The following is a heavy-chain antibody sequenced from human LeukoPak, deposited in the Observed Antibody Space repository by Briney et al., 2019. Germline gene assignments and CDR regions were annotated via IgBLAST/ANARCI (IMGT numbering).Heavy chain of an antibody. CDR1: GGTFSSYA. CDR2: IIPILGTA. Sequence: SVKVSCKASGGTFSSYAISWVRQAPGQGLEWMGRIIPILGTANYAQKFQGRVTITADKSTSTAYMELSSLRSEDTAVYYCATSPVGARPYYYYYMDVWGKGTTVTVSS. J-gene: IGHJ6*03. D-gene: IGHD1-26*01. CDR3: ATSPVGARPYYYYYMDV. V-gene: IGHV1-69*04.